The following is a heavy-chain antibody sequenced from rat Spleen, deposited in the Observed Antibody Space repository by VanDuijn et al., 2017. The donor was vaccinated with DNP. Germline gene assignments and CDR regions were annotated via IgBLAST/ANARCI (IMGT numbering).Heavy chain of an antibody. CDR2: ISAGGSR. D-gene: IGHD1-2*01. CDR3: TRDDTIAAIWY. J-gene: IGHJ2*01. Sequence: QVQLKESGPGLVQPSQTLSLTCTVSGFSLTNYHVDWVRQPPGKGLEWIAAISAGGSRYYNSGLKSRLSISRDTSKSQVFLRMNSLQTEDTAIYFCTRDDTIAAIWYWGQGVMVTVSS. CDR1: GFSLTNYH. V-gene: IGHV2S12*01.